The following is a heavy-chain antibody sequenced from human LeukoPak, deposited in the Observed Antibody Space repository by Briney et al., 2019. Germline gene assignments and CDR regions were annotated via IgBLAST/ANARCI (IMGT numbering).Heavy chain of an antibody. CDR3: APDADQLLSDY. CDR1: GGTFSSYA. CDR2: IIPIFGTA. D-gene: IGHD2-2*01. V-gene: IGHV1-69*13. Sequence: GASVKVSCKASGGTFSSYAISWVRQAPGQGLEWMGGIIPIFGTANYAQKFQGRVTITADESTSTAYMELSSLRSEDTAVYYCAPDADQLLSDYWGQGTLVTVSS. J-gene: IGHJ4*02.